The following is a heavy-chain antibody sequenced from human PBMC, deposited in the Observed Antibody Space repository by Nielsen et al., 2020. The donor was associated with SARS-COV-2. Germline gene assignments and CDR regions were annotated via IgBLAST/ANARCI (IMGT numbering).Heavy chain of an antibody. V-gene: IGHV4-59*01. Sequence: SETLSLTCTLSGGSISSYYWSWIRQPPGKGLEWIGYMYYSGGTKYNPSLESRVTISVDTSKNQISLNLRTVTAADTAVYYCARVRGRGADYIVDYWGQGTLVTVSS. CDR1: GGSISSYY. J-gene: IGHJ4*02. CDR3: ARVRGRGADYIVDY. D-gene: IGHD4-11*01. CDR2: MYYSGGT.